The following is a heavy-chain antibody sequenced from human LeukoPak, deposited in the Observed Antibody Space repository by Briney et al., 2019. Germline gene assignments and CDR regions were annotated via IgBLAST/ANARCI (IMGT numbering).Heavy chain of an antibody. CDR3: ARGGNSSGYYWGPVDY. D-gene: IGHD3-22*01. Sequence: PGGSLRLSCAASGFTFSDYYMSWIRQAPGKGLEWTSYISSSGNTIYYADSVKGRFTISRDNPKNTLYLQMNSLRAEDTAVYYCARGGNSSGYYWGPVDYWGQGTLVTVSS. CDR1: GFTFSDYY. J-gene: IGHJ4*02. CDR2: ISSSGNTI. V-gene: IGHV3-11*01.